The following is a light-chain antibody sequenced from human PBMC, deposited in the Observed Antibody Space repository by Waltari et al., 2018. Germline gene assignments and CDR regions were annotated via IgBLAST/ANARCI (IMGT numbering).Light chain of an antibody. CDR3: QQSYSTPLT. CDR1: QSVLYRSDNRNY. V-gene: IGKV4-1*01. CDR2: WAS. Sequence: DIVMTQSPDSLAVSLGERATINCKSSQSVLYRSDNRNYLAWYQQKPGQPPKLLIYWASTRESGVPDRFSGSGSGTDFTLTISSLQAEDVAVYYCQQSYSTPLTFGQGTKLEVK. J-gene: IGKJ2*01.